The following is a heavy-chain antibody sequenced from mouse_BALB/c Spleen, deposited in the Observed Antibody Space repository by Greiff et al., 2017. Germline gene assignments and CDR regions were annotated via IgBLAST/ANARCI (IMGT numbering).Heavy chain of an antibody. CDR2: ILPGSGST. V-gene: IGHV1-9*01. CDR1: GYTFSSYW. D-gene: IGHD3-1*01. CDR3: ARQLGLTWFAY. Sequence: VKLQESGAELMKPGASVKISCKATGYTFSSYWIEWVKQRPGHGLEWIGEILPGSGSTNYNEKFKGKATFTADTSSNTAYMQLSSLTSEDSAVYYCARQLGLTWFAYWGQGTLVTVSA. J-gene: IGHJ3*01.